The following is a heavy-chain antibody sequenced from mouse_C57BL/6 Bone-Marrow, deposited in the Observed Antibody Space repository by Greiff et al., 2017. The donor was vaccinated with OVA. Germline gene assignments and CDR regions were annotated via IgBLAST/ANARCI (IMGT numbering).Heavy chain of an antibody. CDR2: IYPRSGNT. J-gene: IGHJ4*01. D-gene: IGHD3-2*02. CDR3: AIPAQTYAMDY. V-gene: IGHV1-81*01. Sequence: QVQLQQSGAELARPGASVKLSCKASGYTFTSYGISWVKQRTGQGLEWIGEIYPRSGNTYYNEKFKGKATLTADKSSSTAYMELRSLTSEDSAVYFCAIPAQTYAMDYWGQGTSVTVSS. CDR1: GYTFTSYG.